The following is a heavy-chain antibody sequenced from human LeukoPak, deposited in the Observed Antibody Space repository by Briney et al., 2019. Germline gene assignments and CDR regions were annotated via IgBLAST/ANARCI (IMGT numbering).Heavy chain of an antibody. V-gene: IGHV3-30*04. CDR1: GFTLSSYA. CDR2: ISYDGSYK. CDR3: GRREISGWYVDD. D-gene: IGHD6-19*01. Sequence: GGSLRLSCAASGFTLSSYAMHWVRQAPGKGLEWVALISYDGSYKYYADSVKGRFTLSRDNSKNTPYLQMNSLRAVDSAMYYCGRREISGWYVDDWGQGTLVTVSS. J-gene: IGHJ4*02.